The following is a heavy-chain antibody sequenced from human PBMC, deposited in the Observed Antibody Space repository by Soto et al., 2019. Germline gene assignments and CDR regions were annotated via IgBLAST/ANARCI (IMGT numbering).Heavy chain of an antibody. V-gene: IGHV1-69*02. CDR2: IIPILGIA. Sequence: SVKVSCKASGGTFSSYTISWVRQAPGQGLEWMGRIIPILGIANYAQKFQGRVTITADKSTSTAYMELSSLRSEDTAVYYCARVTDYYDSSGYYNFDYWGQGTLVTSPQ. CDR1: GGTFSSYT. CDR3: ARVTDYYDSSGYYNFDY. J-gene: IGHJ4*02. D-gene: IGHD3-22*01.